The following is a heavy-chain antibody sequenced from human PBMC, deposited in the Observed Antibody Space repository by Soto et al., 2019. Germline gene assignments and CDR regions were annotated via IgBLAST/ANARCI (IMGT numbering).Heavy chain of an antibody. J-gene: IGHJ6*02. CDR1: WGSISSFY. CDR3: AGYRGSLYGMDV. Sequence: FETLSLPRTVSWGSISSFYWRWIRQPPGKGLEWIGYIYYSGSTNYNPSLKSRVTISVDTSKNQFSLKLSSVTAADTAVYYCAGYRGSLYGMDVWGQGTTVTVSS. CDR2: IYYSGST. D-gene: IGHD3-10*01. V-gene: IGHV4-59*01.